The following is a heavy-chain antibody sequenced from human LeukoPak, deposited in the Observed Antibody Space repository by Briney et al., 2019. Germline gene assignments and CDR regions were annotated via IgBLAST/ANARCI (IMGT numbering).Heavy chain of an antibody. V-gene: IGHV5-51*01. CDR1: GYSFTTYW. Sequence: GESLKISCKASGYSFTTYWIGWVRQLPGKGLDWMGIIYPGDSDTKYSPSFQGQVTISADKSISTAYLQWSSLKASDTAMYYCARHGGGYCRTTSCYLFGPWGQGTLVTVSS. J-gene: IGHJ5*02. CDR3: ARHGGGYCRTTSCYLFGP. D-gene: IGHD2-2*01. CDR2: IYPGDSDT.